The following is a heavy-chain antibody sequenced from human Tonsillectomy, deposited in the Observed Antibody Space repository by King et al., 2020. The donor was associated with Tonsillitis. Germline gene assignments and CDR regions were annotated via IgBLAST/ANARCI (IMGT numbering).Heavy chain of an antibody. J-gene: IGHJ4*02. D-gene: IGHD5-18*01. CDR2: INSDGSST. Sequence: VQLVESGGGLVQPGGSLRLSCAASGFTFSNYWMHWVLHAPGKGLLWVSRINSDGSSTSYADSVKGRFTISRDNAKNTRYLQMNSLRAEDTAVYYCARDDWDDGYSYGYVYWGQGTLVTVSS. CDR3: ARDDWDDGYSYGYVY. V-gene: IGHV3-74*01. CDR1: GFTFSNYW.